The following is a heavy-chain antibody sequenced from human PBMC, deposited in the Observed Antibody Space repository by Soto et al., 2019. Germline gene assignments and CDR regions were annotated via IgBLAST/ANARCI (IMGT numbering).Heavy chain of an antibody. CDR3: AKDGSGSYQPTFFDY. Sequence: EVQLLESGGGLVQPGGSLRLSCAVSGITFSSYAMSWVRQAPGKGLEWVSGVSGDTGSTFYADSVKGRCIVSRDNSKNTLYLNMNSLRADDTAVYYYAKDGSGSYQPTFFDYWGQGTLVTVSS. J-gene: IGHJ4*02. D-gene: IGHD1-26*01. CDR1: GITFSSYA. CDR2: VSGDTGST. V-gene: IGHV3-23*01.